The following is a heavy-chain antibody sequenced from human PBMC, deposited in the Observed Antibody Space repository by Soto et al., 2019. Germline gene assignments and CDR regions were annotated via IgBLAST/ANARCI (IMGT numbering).Heavy chain of an antibody. V-gene: IGHV3-23*01. CDR1: GFTFSSYA. CDR2: IRAGSGST. CDR3: AKRPLSIITFDY. Sequence: LRLSCAASGFTFSSYAMSWVRQAPGKGLEWVSTIRAGSGSTDYRDSVKGRFTVSRDNSKNMLYMQMNSLRAEDTAVYYCAKRPLSIITFDYWGLGTLVTVSS. J-gene: IGHJ4*02. D-gene: IGHD3-22*01.